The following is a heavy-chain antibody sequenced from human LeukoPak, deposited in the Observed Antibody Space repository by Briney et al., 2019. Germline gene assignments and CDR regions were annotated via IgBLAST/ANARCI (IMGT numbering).Heavy chain of an antibody. D-gene: IGHD5-12*01. Sequence: SETLSLTCAVYGGSFSGYYWSWIRQPPGKGLEWIGEINHSGSTNYNPSLKSRVTMSVDTSKNQFSLKLSSVTAADTAVYYCAREGLVATYYYYYYMDVWGKGTTVTVSS. V-gene: IGHV4-34*01. J-gene: IGHJ6*03. CDR2: INHSGST. CDR3: AREGLVATYYYYYYMDV. CDR1: GGSFSGYY.